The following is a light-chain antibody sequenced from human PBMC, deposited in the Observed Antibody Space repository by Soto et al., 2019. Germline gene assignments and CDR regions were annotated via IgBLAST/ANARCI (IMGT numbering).Light chain of an antibody. V-gene: IGKV3-20*01. CDR2: GAS. CDR1: QSVTSNF. CDR3: QQYGSSPRT. J-gene: IGKJ1*01. Sequence: EIVLTQSPDTLSLSPGERATLSCRASQSVTSNFLAWYQQKPGQAPRLLIYGASSRATGIPDRFSGSGSGTDFTLTLSRLEPEDFAVYYCQQYGSSPRTFGQGTKVDIK.